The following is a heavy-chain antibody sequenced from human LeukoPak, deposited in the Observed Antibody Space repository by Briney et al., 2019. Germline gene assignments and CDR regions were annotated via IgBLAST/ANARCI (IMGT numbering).Heavy chain of an antibody. D-gene: IGHD3-22*01. CDR2: ISSSGSYI. V-gene: IGHV3-48*03. CDR3: ATYSFDRGYYFDY. CDR1: GFTFSSYE. J-gene: IGHJ4*02. Sequence: GGSLRLSCAGSGFTFSSYEMNWVRQAPGKGLEWVSYISSSGSYIYYADSVKGRFTISRDNAKNSLYLQMNSLRAEDTALYYCATYSFDRGYYFDYWGQGTLVTVSS.